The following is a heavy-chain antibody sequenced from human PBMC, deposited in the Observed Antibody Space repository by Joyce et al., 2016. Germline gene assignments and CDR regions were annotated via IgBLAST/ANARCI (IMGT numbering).Heavy chain of an antibody. V-gene: IGHV3-30*18. J-gene: IGHJ6*02. CDR1: GFTFRGCG. D-gene: IGHD3-3*01. CDR2: ISYDGNNK. Sequence: QVQLVESGGGVVQPGRSLRLSCAASGFTFRGCGMHWVRQAPGKGLEWVAVISYDGNNKYYADSVKGRFILSRDNSKNTLYLQMNRLRVEDTAVYYCAKELDTIGMDVWGQGTTVTVSS. CDR3: AKELDTIGMDV.